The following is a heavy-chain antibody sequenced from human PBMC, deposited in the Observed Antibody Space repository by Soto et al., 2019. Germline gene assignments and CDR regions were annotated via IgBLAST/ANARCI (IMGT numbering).Heavy chain of an antibody. Sequence: QVQLVESGGGVVQPGRSLRLSCAASGFTFSSYGMHWVRQAPGKGLEWVAVIWYDGSNKYYADSVKGRFTVSRDNSKNTLYLQMNSLRAEDTAVYYCARGMVEYSSSSPMDVWGQGTTVTVSS. J-gene: IGHJ6*02. V-gene: IGHV3-33*01. CDR2: IWYDGSNK. D-gene: IGHD6-6*01. CDR3: ARGMVEYSSSSPMDV. CDR1: GFTFSSYG.